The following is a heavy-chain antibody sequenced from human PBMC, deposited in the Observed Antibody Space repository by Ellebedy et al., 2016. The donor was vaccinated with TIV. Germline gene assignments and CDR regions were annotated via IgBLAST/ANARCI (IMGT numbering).Heavy chain of an antibody. CDR1: SGSISSYY. J-gene: IGHJ4*02. V-gene: IGHV4-59*01. CDR3: ANMIPGRFKY. D-gene: IGHD3-16*01. CDR2: SHYSGSS. Sequence: MPSETLSLTCSLSSGSISSYYWSWIRQPPGKGLEWNGYSHYSGSSNYSSSLGSRVTMSVDTSNNQFTLHLIYVTAAETAVYYCANMIPGRFKYWGQGTLVTVSS.